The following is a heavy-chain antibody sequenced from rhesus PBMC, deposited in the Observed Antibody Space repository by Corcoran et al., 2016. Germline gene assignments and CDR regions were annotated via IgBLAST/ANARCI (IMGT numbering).Heavy chain of an antibody. D-gene: IGHD6-25*01. J-gene: IGHJ4*01. CDR1: GGSISGGYD. CDR2: IYGSSGST. CDR3: ARDIAAALFDY. Sequence: QVQLQESGPGVVKPSETLSLTCAVSGGSISGGYDWSWIRQPPGMGLEWIGYIYGSSGSTNYNPSLKNRSTISKDASKNGLSLKLSSVTAADTAVYYCARDIAAALFDYWGQGVLVTVSS. V-gene: IGHV4-76*01.